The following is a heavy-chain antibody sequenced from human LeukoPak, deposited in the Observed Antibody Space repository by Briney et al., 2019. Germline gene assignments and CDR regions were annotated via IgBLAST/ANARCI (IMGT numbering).Heavy chain of an antibody. J-gene: IGHJ4*02. CDR1: GFNFSDPY. CDR2: ISPNTTQT. V-gene: IGHV3-11*05. Sequence: GGSLRHSCADSGFNFSDPYMRSGRQAPGKGLEWLSYISPNTTQTSYADSVKGRFTISRDNAKNLLFLQMNILRAEDTAVYHCARGGLGAAELWGQGTLVTVSS. CDR3: ARGGLGAAEL. D-gene: IGHD1-26*01.